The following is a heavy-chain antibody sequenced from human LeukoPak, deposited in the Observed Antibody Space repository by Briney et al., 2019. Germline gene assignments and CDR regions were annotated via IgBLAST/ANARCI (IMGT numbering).Heavy chain of an antibody. D-gene: IGHD3-22*01. CDR2: IKSKTDGGTT. V-gene: IGHV3-15*07. CDR3: TTDGYYYDSSGYYYSFDY. CDR1: GFTFSNAW. J-gene: IGHJ4*02. Sequence: GGSLRLSCAASGFTFSNAWMSWVRQAPGKGLEWVGRIKSKTDGGTTDYAAPVKGRFTISRDDSKNTLYLQMNSLKTEDTAVYYCTTDGYYYDSSGYYYSFDYWGQGTLVTVSS.